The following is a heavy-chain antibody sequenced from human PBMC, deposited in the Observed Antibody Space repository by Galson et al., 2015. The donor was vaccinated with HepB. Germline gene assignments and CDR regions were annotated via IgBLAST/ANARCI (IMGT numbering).Heavy chain of an antibody. CDR1: GGTFSSYA. D-gene: IGHD3-22*01. CDR3: AWYYYDSNGYFQH. CDR2: IIPIFGTA. V-gene: IGHV1-69*13. Sequence: SVKVSCKASGGTFSSYAISWVRQAPGQGLEWMGGIIPIFGTANYAQKFQGRVTITADESTSTAYMELSSLRSEDTAVYYCAWYYYDSNGYFQHWGQGTLVTVSS. J-gene: IGHJ1*01.